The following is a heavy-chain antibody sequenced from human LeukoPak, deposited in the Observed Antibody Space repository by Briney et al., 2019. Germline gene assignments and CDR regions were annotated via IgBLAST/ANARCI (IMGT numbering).Heavy chain of an antibody. CDR1: GFTFSSYA. CDR3: AGLLWFGELPPNWFDP. CDR2: ISGSGGST. D-gene: IGHD3-10*01. Sequence: GFLRLSCAASGFTFSSYAMSWVRQAPGKGLEWVSAISGSGGSTYYADSVKGRFTISRDNSKNTLYLQMNSLRAEDTAVYYCAGLLWFGELPPNWFDPWGQGTLVTVSS. V-gene: IGHV3-23*01. J-gene: IGHJ5*02.